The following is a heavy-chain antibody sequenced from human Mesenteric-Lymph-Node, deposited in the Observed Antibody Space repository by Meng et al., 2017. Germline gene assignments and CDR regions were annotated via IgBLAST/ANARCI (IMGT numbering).Heavy chain of an antibody. D-gene: IGHD6-19*01. CDR3: ARGPIPVTHRLDY. CDR2: ISYDGSNK. J-gene: IGHJ4*02. Sequence: GESLKISCAASGFTFSSYAMHWVRQAPGKGLEWVAVISYDGSNKYYADSVKGRFTISRDNSKNTLYLQMNSLRAEDTAVYYCARGPIPVTHRLDYWGQGTLVTVSS. V-gene: IGHV3-30*04. CDR1: GFTFSSYA.